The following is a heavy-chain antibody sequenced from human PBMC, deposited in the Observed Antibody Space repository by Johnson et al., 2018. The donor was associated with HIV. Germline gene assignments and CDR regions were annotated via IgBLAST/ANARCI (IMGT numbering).Heavy chain of an antibody. V-gene: IGHV3-74*02. CDR3: ARVGSSWGRDAFDI. CDR1: GFTFSSHW. CDR2: ITSDGRST. D-gene: IGHD6-13*01. Sequence: VQLVESGRGFAHPGGSLRPPCAASGFTFSSHWMHWVRQASGKGLVWVSRITSDGRSTSYADSVNVRFIISSDNAKNTLYLQMNRLRAEDTTVYYCARVGSSWGRDAFDIWGQGTMVTVSS. J-gene: IGHJ3*02.